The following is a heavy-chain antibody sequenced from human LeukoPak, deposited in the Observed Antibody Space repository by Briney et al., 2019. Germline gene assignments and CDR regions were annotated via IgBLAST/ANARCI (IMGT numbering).Heavy chain of an antibody. J-gene: IGHJ4*02. D-gene: IGHD5-18*01. CDR2: ISYDGSNK. CDR1: GFTFSSYG. Sequence: GGSLRLSCAASGFTFSSYGMHWVRQAPGKGLEWVAVISYDGSNKYYADSVKGRFTISRDNSKNTLYLQMNSLRAEDTAVYYCAKDKWVESGYSYGGGDYWGQGTLVTVSS. CDR3: AKDKWVESGYSYGGGDY. V-gene: IGHV3-30*18.